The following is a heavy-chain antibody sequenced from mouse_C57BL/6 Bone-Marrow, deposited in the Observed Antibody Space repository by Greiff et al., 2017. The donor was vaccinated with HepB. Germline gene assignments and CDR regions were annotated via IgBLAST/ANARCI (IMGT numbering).Heavy chain of an antibody. J-gene: IGHJ4*01. CDR1: GFSLSTSGMG. D-gene: IGHD2-1*01. CDR3: ARRGIYYGNLYYAMDY. CDR2: IYWDDDK. Sequence: QVQLKESGPGILQSSQTLSLTCSFSGFSLSTSGMGVSWIRQPSGKGLEWLAHIYWDDDKRYNPSLKSRLTISKDTSRNQVFLKITSVDTADTATYYCARRGIYYGNLYYAMDYWGQGTSVTVSS. V-gene: IGHV8-12*01.